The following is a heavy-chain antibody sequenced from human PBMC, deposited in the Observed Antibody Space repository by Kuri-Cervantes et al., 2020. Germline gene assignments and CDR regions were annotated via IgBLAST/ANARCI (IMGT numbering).Heavy chain of an antibody. D-gene: IGHD4-17*01. CDR1: GFTFSSYG. CDR3: ANHDYGDPRADY. V-gene: IGHV3-30*18. CDR2: ISYDGSNK. J-gene: IGHJ4*02. Sequence: CAASGFTFSSYGMHWVRQAPGKGLEWVAVISYDGSNKYYADSVKGRFTISRDNSKNTLYLQMNSLRAEDTAVYYCANHDYGDPRADYWGQGTLVTVSS.